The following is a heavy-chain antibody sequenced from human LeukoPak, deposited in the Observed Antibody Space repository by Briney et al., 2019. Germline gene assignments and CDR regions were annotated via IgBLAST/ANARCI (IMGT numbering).Heavy chain of an antibody. CDR1: GYTLTEYY. Sequence: GASVKVSCTASGYTLTEYYIHWARQAPGQDLEWMGFIIPHSGGTTYEQRFQGRVTMTRDTSISTAYMELSRLRSDDTAVYYCARDITMVRGSFDPWGQGTLVTVSS. J-gene: IGHJ5*02. CDR3: ARDITMVRGSFDP. V-gene: IGHV1-2*02. CDR2: IIPHSGGT. D-gene: IGHD3-10*01.